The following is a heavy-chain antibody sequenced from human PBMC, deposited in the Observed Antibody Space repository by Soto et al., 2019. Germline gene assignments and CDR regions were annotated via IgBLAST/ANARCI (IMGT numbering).Heavy chain of an antibody. CDR3: ARRREGIAAAAGTYWFDP. D-gene: IGHD6-13*01. Sequence: QLQLQESGPGLVKPSETLSLTCTVSGGSISSSSYYWGWIRQPPGKGLEWIGSIYYSGSTYYNPSLKSRVTISVDTSKNQFSLKLSSVTAADTAVYYCARRREGIAAAAGTYWFDPWGQGTLVTVSS. CDR2: IYYSGST. V-gene: IGHV4-39*01. J-gene: IGHJ5*02. CDR1: GGSISSSSYY.